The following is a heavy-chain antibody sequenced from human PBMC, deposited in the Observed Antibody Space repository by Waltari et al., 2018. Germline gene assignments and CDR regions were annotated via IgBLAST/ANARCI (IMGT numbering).Heavy chain of an antibody. D-gene: IGHD6-13*01. V-gene: IGHV3-21*01. CDR3: ASQDSSSWSGY. J-gene: IGHJ4*02. Sequence: EVQLVESGGGLVKPGGSLRLSCAASGFTFSSYSMNWVRQAPGNGLEWVSSISSSSSYIYYADSVKGRFTISRDNAKNSLYLQMNSLRAEDTAVYYCASQDSSSWSGYWGQGTLVTVSS. CDR2: ISSSSSYI. CDR1: GFTFSSYS.